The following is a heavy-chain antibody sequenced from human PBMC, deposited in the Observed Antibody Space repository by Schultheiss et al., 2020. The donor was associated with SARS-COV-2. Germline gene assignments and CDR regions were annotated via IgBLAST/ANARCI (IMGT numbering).Heavy chain of an antibody. V-gene: IGHV3-33*08. Sequence: GGSLRLSCAASGFTFSSYGMHWVRQAPGKGLEWVAVIWYDGRNKYYADSVKGRFTISRDNSKNTLYLQMNSLRAEDTAVYYCTTVRPGGVDKIRDYWGQGTLVTGSS. CDR1: GFTFSSYG. CDR3: TTVRPGGVDKIRDY. D-gene: IGHD5-12*01. J-gene: IGHJ4*02. CDR2: IWYDGRNK.